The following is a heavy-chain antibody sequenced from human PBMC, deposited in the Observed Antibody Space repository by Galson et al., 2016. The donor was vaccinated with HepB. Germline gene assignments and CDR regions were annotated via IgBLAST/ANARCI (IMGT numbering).Heavy chain of an antibody. V-gene: IGHV3-30-3*01. D-gene: IGHD4-23*01. CDR2: ISYDGSNK. CDR3: ARPGGYGGSAFDP. CDR1: GFTFSSYS. Sequence: SLRLSCAASGFTFSSYSMHWVRQAPGKGLEWVAVISYDGSNKYYADSVKGRFTISRDNSKNTLYLQMDSLRIEDTAVYYCARPGGYGGSAFDPWGQGTLVTVSS. J-gene: IGHJ5*02.